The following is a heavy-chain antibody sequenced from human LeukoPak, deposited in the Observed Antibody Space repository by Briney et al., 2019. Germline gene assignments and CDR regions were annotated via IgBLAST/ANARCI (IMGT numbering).Heavy chain of an antibody. CDR3: ASGVWDYVWGSYRYDLDY. CDR1: GFTVSSNY. J-gene: IGHJ4*02. V-gene: IGHV3-66*01. D-gene: IGHD3-16*02. Sequence: GGSLRLSCAASGFTVSSNYMSWVRQAPGKGLEWVSVIYSGGSTYYADSVKGRFTISRDNSKNTLYLQMNSLRAEDTAVYYCASGVWDYVWGSYRYDLDYWGQGTLVTVSS. CDR2: IYSGGST.